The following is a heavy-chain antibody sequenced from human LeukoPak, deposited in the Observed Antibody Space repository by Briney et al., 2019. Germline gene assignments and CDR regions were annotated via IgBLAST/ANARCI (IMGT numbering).Heavy chain of an antibody. D-gene: IGHD3-22*01. J-gene: IGHJ4*02. CDR1: GHTFTSYG. CDR2: ISAYNGNT. V-gene: IGHV1-18*01. Sequence: ASVKVSCKASGHTFTSYGISWVRQAPGQGLEWMGWISAYNGNTNYAQKLQGRVTMTTDTSTSTAYMELRSLRSDDTAVYYCASTYRGDSSGYYFDYWGQGTLVTVSS. CDR3: ASTYRGDSSGYYFDY.